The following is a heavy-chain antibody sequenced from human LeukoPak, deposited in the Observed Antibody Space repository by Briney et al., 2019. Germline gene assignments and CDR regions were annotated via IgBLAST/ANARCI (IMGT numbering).Heavy chain of an antibody. J-gene: IGHJ6*02. V-gene: IGHV3-30-3*01. Sequence: GGSLRLSCAASGFTFSSYAMHWVRQAPGKGLEWVAVISYDGSNKYYADSVKGRFTISRDNSKNSLYLQMNSLRAEDTALYYCAKALTRYFDWLSAGGYYYYGMDVWGQGTTVTVSS. CDR3: AKALTRYFDWLSAGGYYYYGMDV. CDR1: GFTFSSYA. CDR2: ISYDGSNK. D-gene: IGHD3-9*01.